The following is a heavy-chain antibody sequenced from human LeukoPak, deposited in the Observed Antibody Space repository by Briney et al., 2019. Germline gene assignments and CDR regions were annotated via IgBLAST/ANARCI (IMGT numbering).Heavy chain of an antibody. J-gene: IGHJ4*02. D-gene: IGHD3-10*01. CDR2: INWNGGST. V-gene: IGHV3-20*01. CDR3: ARRGRVGIDY. Sequence: GGSLRLSCAASGFTFDDYGMSWVRQAPGKGLEWVSGINWNGGSTGYADSVKGRFTISRDNAKSSLYLQMNSLRAEDTALYHSARRGRVGIDYWGQGTLVTVSS. CDR1: GFTFDDYG.